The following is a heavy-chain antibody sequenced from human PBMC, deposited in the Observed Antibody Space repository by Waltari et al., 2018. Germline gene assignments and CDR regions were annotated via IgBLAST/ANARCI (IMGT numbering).Heavy chain of an antibody. CDR1: GLIFSDCA. CDR2: NRSRTKGDAT. CDR3: IRPFELGID. V-gene: IGHV3-73*01. D-gene: IGHD7-27*01. J-gene: IGHJ4*02. Sequence: EVQLVESGGALVQPGGSLKLSCATSGLIFSDCAIHWVRQASGKGPEWVGRNRSRTKGDATAYSPSVEGRFTISRDDSKNAVYLQMNSLNTDDTAVYYCIRPFELGIDWGQGTLVTVSS.